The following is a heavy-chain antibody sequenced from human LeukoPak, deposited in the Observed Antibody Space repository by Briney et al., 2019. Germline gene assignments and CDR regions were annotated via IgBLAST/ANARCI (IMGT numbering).Heavy chain of an antibody. CDR3: ARVLGIAAAGKKTNWFDP. J-gene: IGHJ5*02. V-gene: IGHV1-69*06. CDR2: IILIFGTA. CDR1: GGTFSSYA. Sequence: ASVKVSCKASGGTFSSYAISGVRQAPGQGLEGMGGIILIFGTANDAQKFQGRVTITADKPTSTAYMELSSLRSEDTAVYYCARVLGIAAAGKKTNWFDPWGQGTLVTVSS. D-gene: IGHD6-13*01.